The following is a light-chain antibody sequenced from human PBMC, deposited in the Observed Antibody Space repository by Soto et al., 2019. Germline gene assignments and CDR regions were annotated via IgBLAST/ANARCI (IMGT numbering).Light chain of an antibody. CDR2: KVS. J-gene: IGKJ2*01. Sequence: DIVMTQTPLSSPDTRGQPASISCKSSQSLVHSDGNTYLSWLHQRPGQPPRLLIYKVSHRLSGVPDRFSGSGAGTHFTLKISRVEAEDVGVYYCMQATQFPHYTFGQGTKLEIK. CDR3: MQATQFPHYT. CDR1: QSLVHSDGNTY. V-gene: IGKV2-24*01.